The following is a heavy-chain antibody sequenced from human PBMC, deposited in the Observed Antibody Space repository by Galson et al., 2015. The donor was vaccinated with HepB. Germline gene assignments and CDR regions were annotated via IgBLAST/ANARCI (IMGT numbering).Heavy chain of an antibody. CDR3: ARHQRTRKELPIYCSGGGCYSGLDS. CDR1: GGSISTTHYY. V-gene: IGHV4-39*01. CDR2: VYYSGNT. Sequence: LTCTVSGGSISTTHYYWDWIRQSPGKGLEWIGTVYYSGNTYYNPSLLSRVTISVDTSKNQFSLTLSSVTAADTAVYYCARHQRTRKELPIYCSGGGCYSGLDSWGQGILATVSS. J-gene: IGHJ5*01. D-gene: IGHD2-15*01.